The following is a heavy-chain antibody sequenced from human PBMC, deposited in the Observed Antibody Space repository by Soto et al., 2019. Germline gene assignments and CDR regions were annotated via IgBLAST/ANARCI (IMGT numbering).Heavy chain of an antibody. Sequence: PGGSVRLSCAASGFTFSRFEMHWVRQAPGKGLEWISHISSGGSTAYYASSVEGRFTISRDNANNSVYLQMDSLRAEDTALYYCTRAAWFPYVSFYWGQGAQVTVSS. D-gene: IGHD3-16*01. V-gene: IGHV3-48*03. CDR1: GFTFSRFE. J-gene: IGHJ4*02. CDR3: TRAAWFPYVSFY. CDR2: ISSGGSTA.